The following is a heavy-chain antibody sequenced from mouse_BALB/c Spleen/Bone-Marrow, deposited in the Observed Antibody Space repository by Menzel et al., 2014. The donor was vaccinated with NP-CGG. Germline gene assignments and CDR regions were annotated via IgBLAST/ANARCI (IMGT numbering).Heavy chain of an antibody. CDR3: ARWEYYAMDY. D-gene: IGHD4-1*01. CDR1: GFNIRDTY. V-gene: IGHV14-3*02. CDR2: IDPANGNT. J-gene: IGHJ4*01. Sequence: EVQGVESGAELVKPGASVKLSCTVSGFNIRDTYMHWVKQRPEQGLEWNGRIDPANGNTKYDPKFQGKATITADTSSNTAYLQLSSLTSEDTAVYYCARWEYYAMDYWGQGTSVTVSS.